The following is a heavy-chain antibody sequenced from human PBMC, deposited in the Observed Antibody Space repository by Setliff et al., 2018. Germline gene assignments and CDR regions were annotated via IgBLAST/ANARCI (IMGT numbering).Heavy chain of an antibody. V-gene: IGHV1-2*02. CDR2: NNPNSGGT. Sequence: ASVKVSCKASGYTFTGYYMHWVRQAPGQGLEWMGWNNPNSGGTNYAQKFQGRVTMTRDTSISTAYMELSRLRSEDTAVYYCATGFLRYDILTGYYQRPHYFEYWGQGTLVTVSS. CDR3: ATGFLRYDILTGYYQRPHYFEY. CDR1: GYTFTGYY. D-gene: IGHD3-9*01. J-gene: IGHJ4*02.